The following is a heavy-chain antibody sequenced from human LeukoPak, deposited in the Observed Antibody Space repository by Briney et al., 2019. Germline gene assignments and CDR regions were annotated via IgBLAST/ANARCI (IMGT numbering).Heavy chain of an antibody. CDR1: GYTFSSYG. Sequence: ASVKVSCKGSGYTFSSYGISWVRQAPGQGPEWMGWISAYNGNTNYAQRFQGGVTMTTDTSTSTAYMELRSLRSDDTAVYYCARDGAVVSSAFDIWGQGTMVTVSS. CDR3: ARDGAVVSSAFDI. J-gene: IGHJ3*02. V-gene: IGHV1-18*01. CDR2: ISAYNGNT. D-gene: IGHD2-2*01.